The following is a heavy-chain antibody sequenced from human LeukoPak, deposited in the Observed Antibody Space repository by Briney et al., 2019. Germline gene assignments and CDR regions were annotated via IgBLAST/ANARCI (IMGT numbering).Heavy chain of an antibody. J-gene: IGHJ5*02. CDR3: ARTGRYSGSYST. Sequence: TSETLSLTCTVSGGSISSYYWSWIRQPAGKGLEWIGRIYTSGSTNYNPSLKSRVTISVDTSKNQISLKLSSVTAADTAVYYCARTGRYSGSYSTWGQGTLVTVSS. CDR1: GGSISSYY. CDR2: IYTSGST. D-gene: IGHD1-26*01. V-gene: IGHV4-4*07.